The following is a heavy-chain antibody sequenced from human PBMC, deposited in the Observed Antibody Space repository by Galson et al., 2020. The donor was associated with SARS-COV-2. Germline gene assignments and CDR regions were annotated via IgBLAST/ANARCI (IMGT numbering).Heavy chain of an antibody. Sequence: SETLSLTCPVSGGSISSGGYSWRWIRQHPGKGLEWIGYIYYSGSTYYNPSLTSRVTISVDTSKNQFSLKLSSVTAADTAVYYCARQHIVVVISNPGWFDPWGQGTLATVSS. D-gene: IGHD2-21*01. V-gene: IGHV4-31*03. CDR2: IYYSGST. CDR1: GGSISSGGYS. CDR3: ARQHIVVVISNPGWFDP. J-gene: IGHJ5*02.